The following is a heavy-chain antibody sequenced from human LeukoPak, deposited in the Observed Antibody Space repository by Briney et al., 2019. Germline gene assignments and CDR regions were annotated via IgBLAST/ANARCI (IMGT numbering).Heavy chain of an antibody. CDR1: GYTLTELS. CDR3: ATGFGYSGSYYFDY. J-gene: IGHJ4*02. D-gene: IGHD1-26*01. CDR2: FDPEDGET. Sequence: ASVKVSCKVSGYTLTELSMHWVRQAPGKGLGWMGGFDPEDGETIYAQKFQGRVTMTEDTSTDTAYMELSSLRSEDTAVYYCATGFGYSGSYYFDYWGQGTLVTVSS. V-gene: IGHV1-24*01.